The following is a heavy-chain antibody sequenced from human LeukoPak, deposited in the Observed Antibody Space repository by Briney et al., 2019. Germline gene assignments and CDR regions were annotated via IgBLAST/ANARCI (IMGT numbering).Heavy chain of an antibody. D-gene: IGHD3-10*01. V-gene: IGHV3-48*03. CDR1: GFTFSSYE. CDR2: ISRSATTI. CDR3: ARGVNYLRSGSYLRDWFDP. J-gene: IGHJ5*02. Sequence: PGGSLRLSCAASGFTFSSYEMNWVRQAPGKGLEWVSSISRSATTIYYADSVKGRFTISRDNAKNSLFLQMNSLRAEDTAVYFCARGVNYLRSGSYLRDWFDPWGQGTLVTVSS.